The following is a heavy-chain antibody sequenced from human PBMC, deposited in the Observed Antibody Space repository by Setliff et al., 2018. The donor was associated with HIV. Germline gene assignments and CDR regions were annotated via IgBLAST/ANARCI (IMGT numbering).Heavy chain of an antibody. V-gene: IGHV4-4*08. J-gene: IGHJ4*02. CDR3: ARRGYSSGYFDY. Sequence: SETLSLTCTVSGGSISSYYWSWIRQPAGEGLEWIGHIHVSGSTYYAPSLQSRVTISIDKARDQFSLKLSSVTAADTAVYYCARRGYSSGYFDYWGQGMLVTVSS. D-gene: IGHD6-19*01. CDR1: GGSISSYY. CDR2: IHVSGST.